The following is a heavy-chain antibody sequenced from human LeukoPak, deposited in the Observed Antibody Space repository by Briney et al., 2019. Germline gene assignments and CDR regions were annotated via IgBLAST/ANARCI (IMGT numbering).Heavy chain of an antibody. CDR3: ARGYSSSWEYYFDY. Sequence: SQTLSLTCTVSGGSISSGGYYWSWIRQPPGKGLEWIGYIYHSGSTYYNPSLKSRVTISVDRSKNQFSLKLSSVTAADTAVYYCARGYSSSWEYYFDYWGQGTLVTVSS. J-gene: IGHJ4*02. D-gene: IGHD6-13*01. V-gene: IGHV4-30-2*01. CDR1: GGSISSGGYY. CDR2: IYHSGST.